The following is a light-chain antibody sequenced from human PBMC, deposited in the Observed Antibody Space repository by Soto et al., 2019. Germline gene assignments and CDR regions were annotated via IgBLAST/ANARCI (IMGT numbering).Light chain of an antibody. CDR1: NSDVGGYNY. CDR2: EVS. J-gene: IGLJ1*01. V-gene: IGLV2-14*01. Sequence: QSALTQPASVSGSPGQSITISCTGTNSDVGGYNYVSWYQQHPGKAPKLMIYEVSNRPSGVSNRFSGSKSGNTASLTISGLQAEDEADYYCSSYTSSSTHDVFGTGTKVTVL. CDR3: SSYTSSSTHDV.